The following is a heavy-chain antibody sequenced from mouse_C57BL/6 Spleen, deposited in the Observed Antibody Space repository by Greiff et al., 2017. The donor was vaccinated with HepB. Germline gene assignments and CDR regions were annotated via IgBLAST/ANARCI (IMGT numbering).Heavy chain of an antibody. Sequence: QVQLKESGAELARPGASVKLSCKASGYTFTSYGISWVKQRTGQGLEWIGEIYPRSGNTYYNEKFKGKATLTADKSSSTAYMELRSLTSEDSASYFCARSNYYVSVDYWGQCTTLTVSS. D-gene: IGHD1-1*01. CDR3: ARSNYYVSVDY. V-gene: IGHV1-81*01. CDR1: GYTFTSYG. J-gene: IGHJ2*01. CDR2: IYPRSGNT.